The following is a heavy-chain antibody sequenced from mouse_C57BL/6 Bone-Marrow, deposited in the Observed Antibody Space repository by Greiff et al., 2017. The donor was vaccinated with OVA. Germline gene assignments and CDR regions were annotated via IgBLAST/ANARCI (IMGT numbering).Heavy chain of an antibody. Sequence: QVQLQQPGTELVKPGASVKLSCKASGYTFTSYWMHWVKQRPGQGLEWIGNINPSNGGTNYTEKFKSKAPLTLDKSTSTAYMQLSSLTSEDSAVYYCARFRWLQLNWYFDVWGTGTTVTVSS. CDR3: ARFRWLQLNWYFDV. CDR2: INPSNGGT. V-gene: IGHV1-53*01. D-gene: IGHD2-3*01. J-gene: IGHJ1*03. CDR1: GYTFTSYW.